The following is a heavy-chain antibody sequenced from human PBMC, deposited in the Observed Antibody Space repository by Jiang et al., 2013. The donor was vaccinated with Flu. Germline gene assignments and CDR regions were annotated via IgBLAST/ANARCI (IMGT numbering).Heavy chain of an antibody. Sequence: GAEVKKPGESLKISCKGSGYDFAGYWIAWVRQMPGKGLEWTGIGFPLDSSTRYSPSFEGRVTLSADKSISTAYLQWSSLKASDTAMYYCARGGHDYGEDFEYWGQGTLVTVSS. CDR3: ARGGHDYGEDFEY. CDR1: GYDFAGYW. V-gene: IGHV5-51*01. CDR2: GFPLDSST. D-gene: IGHD4-17*01. J-gene: IGHJ4*02.